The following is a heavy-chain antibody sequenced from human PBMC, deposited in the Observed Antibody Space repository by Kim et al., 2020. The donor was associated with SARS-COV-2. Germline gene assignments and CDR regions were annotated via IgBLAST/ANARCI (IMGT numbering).Heavy chain of an antibody. Sequence: VPVKGRFTISKDDSKNSLYLQMNSQKTEDTAVYYCTTDYRLSSYYYGMDVWGQGTTVTVSS. D-gene: IGHD1-26*01. V-gene: IGHV3-15*01. J-gene: IGHJ6*02. CDR3: TTDYRLSSYYYGMDV.